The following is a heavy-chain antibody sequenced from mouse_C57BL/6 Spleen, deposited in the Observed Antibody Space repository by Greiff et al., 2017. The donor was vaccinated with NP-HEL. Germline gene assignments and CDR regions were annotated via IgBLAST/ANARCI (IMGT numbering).Heavy chain of an antibody. CDR2: ISSGGSYT. V-gene: IGHV5-6*01. D-gene: IGHD1-1*01. CDR1: GFTFSSYG. Sequence: EVHLVESGGDLVKPGGSLKLSCAASGFTFSSYGMSWVRQTPDKRLEWVATISSGGSYTYYPDSVKGRFTISRDNAKNTLYLQMSSLKSEDTAMYYCARRHYGSSYYFDYWGQGTTLTVSS. J-gene: IGHJ2*01. CDR3: ARRHYGSSYYFDY.